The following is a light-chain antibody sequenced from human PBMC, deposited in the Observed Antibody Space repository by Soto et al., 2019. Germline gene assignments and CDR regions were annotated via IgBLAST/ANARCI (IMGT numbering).Light chain of an antibody. V-gene: IGKV1-5*01. J-gene: IGKJ4*01. CDR1: QSISSW. CDR3: QQYNRYSPLT. Sequence: DIHMTQSPSSLSASVGPRVTITCRASQSISSWLAWYQQTPGKAPKLLFYEASSLESGVPSRFSGSGSGTEFTLTISSLQPDDFATYYCQQYNRYSPLTFGGGTKVDIK. CDR2: EAS.